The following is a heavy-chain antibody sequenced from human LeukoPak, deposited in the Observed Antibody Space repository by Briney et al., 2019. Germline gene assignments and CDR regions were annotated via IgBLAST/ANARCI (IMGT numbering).Heavy chain of an antibody. CDR1: GFPFSASA. Sequence: PGGSLRLSCAASGFPFSASAMTWVRQAPGKGLEWVSHILSTGTTYYADSVRGRFTISRDNSKNTLYLLMTSPRADDTAVYYCATVKYDYGDPVGWFDPWGQGTLVTVSS. D-gene: IGHD4-17*01. CDR3: ATVKYDYGDPVGWFDP. V-gene: IGHV3-23*01. J-gene: IGHJ5*02. CDR2: ILSTGTT.